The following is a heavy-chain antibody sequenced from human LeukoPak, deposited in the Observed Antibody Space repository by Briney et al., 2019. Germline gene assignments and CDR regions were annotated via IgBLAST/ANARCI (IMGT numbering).Heavy chain of an antibody. CDR1: GGSLSSYY. CDR2: IYYSGST. V-gene: IGHV4-59*12. Sequence: PSETLSLTCTVSGGSLSSYYWSWIRQPPGKGLEWIGYIYYSGSTYYNPSLKSRVTISVDTSKNQFSLKLSSVTAADTAVYYCAREDDLTYYFDYWGQGTLVTVSS. D-gene: IGHD3-3*01. J-gene: IGHJ4*02. CDR3: AREDDLTYYFDY.